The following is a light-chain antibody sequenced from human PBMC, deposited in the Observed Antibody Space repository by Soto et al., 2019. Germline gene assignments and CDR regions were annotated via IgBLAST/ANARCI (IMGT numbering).Light chain of an antibody. CDR3: ATWEDSLDVLYV. Sequence: QSVLTHPSSASGTPGQRVTISCSGSSSNIGTNTVHWYQHLPGRAPKLLIYSDTQRPSGVSDRFSGSKSGTSASLAISGLQSEDEADYYCATWEDSLDVLYVFGTGTKVTVL. V-gene: IGLV1-44*01. J-gene: IGLJ1*01. CDR1: SSNIGTNT. CDR2: SDT.